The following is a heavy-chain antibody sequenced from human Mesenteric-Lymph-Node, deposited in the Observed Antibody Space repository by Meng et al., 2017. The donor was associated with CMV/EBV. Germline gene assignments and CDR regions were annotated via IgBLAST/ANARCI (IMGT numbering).Heavy chain of an antibody. J-gene: IGHJ3*02. CDR2: ISGSGGST. D-gene: IGHD5-18*01. V-gene: IGHV3-23*01. CDR1: GFTFSSYA. CDR3: AKDQGGAYNYGLVSVDI. Sequence: GESLKISCAASGFTFSSYAMSWVRQAPGKGLEWVSAISGSGGSTYYADSVKGRFTISRDNSKNTLYLQMDSLRVEDTGVYYCAKDQGGAYNYGLVSVDIWGQGTLVTVSS.